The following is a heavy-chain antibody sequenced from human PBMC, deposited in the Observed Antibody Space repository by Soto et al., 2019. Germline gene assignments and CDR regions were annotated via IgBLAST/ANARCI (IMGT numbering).Heavy chain of an antibody. V-gene: IGHV3-33*01. CDR1: GFTFSSYG. J-gene: IGHJ3*01. D-gene: IGHD3-22*01. Sequence: QVQLVESGGGVVQPGRSLRLSCAASGFTFSSYGMHWVRQAPGKGLEWVAVIWYDGSNKYYADSVKGRFTISRDNSKNTLYLQMNSLRAEDTAVYYCASPYYYDSGAPTVWGQGTMVTVSS. CDR2: IWYDGSNK. CDR3: ASPYYYDSGAPTV.